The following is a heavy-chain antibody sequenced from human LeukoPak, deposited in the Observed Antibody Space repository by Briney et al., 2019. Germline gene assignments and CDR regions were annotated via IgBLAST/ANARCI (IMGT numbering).Heavy chain of an antibody. J-gene: IGHJ4*02. CDR2: ISYDGSDK. CDR3: AKEGSARFGEFYPLHYFDY. V-gene: IGHV3-30-3*01. D-gene: IGHD3-10*01. CDR1: GFTFSNYA. Sequence: GGSLRLSCAASGFTFSNYAMHWVRQAPGKGLEWVAVISYDGSDKYYADSVKGRFTISRDNSKNTLYLQMNSLRAEDTAVYYCAKEGSARFGEFYPLHYFDYWGQGTLVTVSS.